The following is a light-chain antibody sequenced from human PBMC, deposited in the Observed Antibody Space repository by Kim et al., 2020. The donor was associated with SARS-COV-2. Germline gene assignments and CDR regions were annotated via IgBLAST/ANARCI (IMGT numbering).Light chain of an antibody. V-gene: IGKV1-8*01. CDR2: GAS. Sequence: ASTGDRVTITCRASQGLNSDLAWYQQRPGKAPKLLIYGASTFQSGVPSRFSGSGSGTDFTLTIGGLQSEDFATYYCQQYYSYPLTFGQGTKVDIK. J-gene: IGKJ1*01. CDR1: QGLNSD. CDR3: QQYYSYPLT.